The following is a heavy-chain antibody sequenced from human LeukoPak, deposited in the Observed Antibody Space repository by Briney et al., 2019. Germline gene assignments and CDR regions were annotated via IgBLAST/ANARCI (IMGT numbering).Heavy chain of an antibody. CDR1: GGSISSSSYY. Sequence: PSETLPLTCTVSGGSISSSSYYWGWIRQPPGKGLEWIGSIYYSGSTYYNPSLKSRVTISVDTSKNQFSLKLSSVTAADTAVYYCARGRVGAFDIWGQGTMVTVSS. CDR2: IYYSGST. J-gene: IGHJ3*02. V-gene: IGHV4-39*01. CDR3: ARGRVGAFDI.